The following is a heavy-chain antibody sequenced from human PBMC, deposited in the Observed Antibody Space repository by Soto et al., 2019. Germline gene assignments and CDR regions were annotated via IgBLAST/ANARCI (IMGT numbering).Heavy chain of an antibody. CDR3: AGGITMTESL. CDR2: ISYDGSNK. Sequence: PVGSLRLSCAASGFTFSSYAMHWVRQAPGKGLEWVAVISYDGSNKYYADSVKGRFTISRDNSKNTLYLQMNSLRAEDTAVYYCAGGITMTESLWGQGTLVTVSS. J-gene: IGHJ4*02. CDR1: GFTFSSYA. D-gene: IGHD3-22*01. V-gene: IGHV3-30-3*01.